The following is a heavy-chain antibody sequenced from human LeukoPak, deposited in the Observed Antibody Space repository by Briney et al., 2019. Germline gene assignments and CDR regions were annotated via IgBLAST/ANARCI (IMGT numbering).Heavy chain of an antibody. D-gene: IGHD5-18*01. CDR2: IYYSGST. V-gene: IGHV4-39*01. CDR3: ARGYSLDY. CDR1: GGSISSSSYY. J-gene: IGHJ4*02. Sequence: SETLSLTCTVSGGSISSSSYYWGWIRQPPGKGLEWIGSIYYSGSTYYNPSLKSRVTISVDTSKNQFSLKLSSVTAADTAVYYCARGYSLDYWGQGTLVTVSS.